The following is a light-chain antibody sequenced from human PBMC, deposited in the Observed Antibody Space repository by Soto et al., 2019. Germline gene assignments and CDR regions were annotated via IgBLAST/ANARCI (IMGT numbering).Light chain of an antibody. CDR1: QTVSGSY. CDR3: QQYGSSPPT. Sequence: EIVLTQSPGTVSLSPGETASLSCRASQTVSGSYLAWYQQKPGQAPRLLIYGTTSRATGVPDRFSGGGSGTAFTLTISGLEPEDFAFYNCQQYGSSPPTFGAGTKVEIK. J-gene: IGKJ4*01. V-gene: IGKV3-20*01. CDR2: GTT.